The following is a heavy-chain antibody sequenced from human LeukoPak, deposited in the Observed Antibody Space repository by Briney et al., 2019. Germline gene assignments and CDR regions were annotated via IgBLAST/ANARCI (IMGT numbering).Heavy chain of an antibody. V-gene: IGHV3-30*02. CDR3: AKGMDRDIVATIRLGSQYYFDY. J-gene: IGHJ4*02. CDR2: IRYDGSNK. Sequence: TGGSLRLSCAASGFTFSSYGMHWVRQAPGKGLEWVAFIRYDGSNKYYADSVKGRFTISRDNSKNTLYLQLNSLRAEDTAVYSCAKGMDRDIVATIRLGSQYYFDYWGQGTLVTVSS. CDR1: GFTFSSYG. D-gene: IGHD5-12*01.